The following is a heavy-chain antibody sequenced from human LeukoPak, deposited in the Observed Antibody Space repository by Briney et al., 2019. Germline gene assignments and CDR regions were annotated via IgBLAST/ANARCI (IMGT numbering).Heavy chain of an antibody. CDR2: INTNTGNP. CDR1: GYTFTSHA. CDR3: ARRKVGATTGRSAFDI. J-gene: IGHJ3*02. D-gene: IGHD1-26*01. V-gene: IGHV7-4-1*02. Sequence: ASVKVSCKASGYTFTSHAMNWVRQAPGQGLEWMGWINTNTGNPTYAQGFTGRFVFSLDTSVSTAYLQISSLKAEDTAVYYCARRKVGATTGRSAFDIWGQGTMVTVSS.